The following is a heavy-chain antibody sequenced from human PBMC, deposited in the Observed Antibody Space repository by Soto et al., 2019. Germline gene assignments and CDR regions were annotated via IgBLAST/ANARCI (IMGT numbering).Heavy chain of an antibody. CDR2: INPTLCGT. CDR1: GYTFTGYY. V-gene: IGHV1-2*04. Sequence: ASVKVSCKASGYTFTGYYMHWVRQAPGQGLEWMGWINPTLCGTNYAQKFQGWVTMTRDTSISTAYMELSRRRSDDTAVYYGARGGAAAGDAFDIWGQGTMVTVS. J-gene: IGHJ3*02. D-gene: IGHD6-13*01. CDR3: ARGGAAAGDAFDI.